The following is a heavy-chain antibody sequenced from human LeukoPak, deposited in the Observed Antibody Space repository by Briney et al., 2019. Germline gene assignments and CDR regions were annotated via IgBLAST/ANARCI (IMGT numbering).Heavy chain of an antibody. Sequence: PSETLCLTCSVSGVSITSDSHYWNWLRQPAGKGLEWIGRSFSSGSPTYNPALKRHVTFSVDTPNNQFSVRLSSVTAADTAVYYCARGRSSSWYFWIDSWGQGALVTASS. CDR3: ARGRSSSWYFWIDS. D-gene: IGHD6-13*01. J-gene: IGHJ5*01. V-gene: IGHV4-61*02. CDR2: SFSSGSP. CDR1: GVSITSDSHY.